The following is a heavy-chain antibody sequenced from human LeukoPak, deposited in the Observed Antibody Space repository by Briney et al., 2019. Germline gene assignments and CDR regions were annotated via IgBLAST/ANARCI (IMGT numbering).Heavy chain of an antibody. V-gene: IGHV4-61*02. J-gene: IGHJ4*02. CDR3: ALEGDY. CDR2: IYTSGST. Sequence: SETLSLTCTVSDVSISSGCYYWSWIRQPAGKGLEWIGRIYTSGSTNYNPSLKSRVTISVDTSKNQFSLKLSSVTAADTAVYYCALEGDYWGQGTLVTVSS. CDR1: DVSISSGCYY.